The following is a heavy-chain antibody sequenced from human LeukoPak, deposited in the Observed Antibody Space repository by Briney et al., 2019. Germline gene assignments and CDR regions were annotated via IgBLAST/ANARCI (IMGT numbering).Heavy chain of an antibody. J-gene: IGHJ4*02. V-gene: IGHV4-4*07. CDR3: AREWNAVAGFGY. D-gene: IGHD6-13*01. CDR1: GGSINTYY. CDR2: IYSSGST. Sequence: PSETLSLTCTVPGGSINTYYWSWIRQPAGKGLERIGRIYSSGSTNYNPSLKSRVAMSADTSKNQFSLKLSSVTAADTAVYYCAREWNAVAGFGYWGQGTLVTVSS.